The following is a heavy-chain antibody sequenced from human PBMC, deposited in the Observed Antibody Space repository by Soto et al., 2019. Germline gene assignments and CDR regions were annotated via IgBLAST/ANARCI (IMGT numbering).Heavy chain of an antibody. J-gene: IGHJ6*02. V-gene: IGHV1-18*01. CDR1: GYTFTSYG. Sequence: ASVTVSCKASGYTFTSYGISWVRQAPGQGLEWMGWISAYNGNTNYAQKLQGRVTMTTDTSTSAAYMELRSLRSDDTAVYYCARESRRSIAARPSSFYYYYYVMAVWGQGSTVTV. CDR3: ARESRRSIAARPSSFYYYYYVMAV. CDR2: ISAYNGNT. D-gene: IGHD6-6*01.